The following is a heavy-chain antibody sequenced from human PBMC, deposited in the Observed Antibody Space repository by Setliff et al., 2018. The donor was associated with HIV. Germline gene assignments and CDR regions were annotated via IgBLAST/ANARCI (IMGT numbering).Heavy chain of an antibody. D-gene: IGHD3-22*01. V-gene: IGHV3-30-3*01. Sequence: GGSLRLSCAASGFTFSSYAMHWVRQAPGKGLEWVAVISYDGTNKYFADSVKGRFTISRDNPKNTLYLQMNSLRGDDTARYYCAKDLAELAMYYYDSRGYTHWGQGTLVTVSS. CDR3: AKDLAELAMYYYDSRGYTH. CDR1: GFTFSSYA. CDR2: ISYDGTNK. J-gene: IGHJ4*02.